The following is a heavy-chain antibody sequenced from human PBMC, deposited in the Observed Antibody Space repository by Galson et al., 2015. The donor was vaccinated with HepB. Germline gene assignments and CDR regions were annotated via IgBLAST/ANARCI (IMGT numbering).Heavy chain of an antibody. CDR2: IDPSDSYT. CDR1: GYSFTSYW. V-gene: IGHV5-10-1*01. Sequence: QSGAEVKKPGESLRISCKGSGYSFTSYWISWVRQMPGKGLEWMGRIDPSDSYTNYSPSFQGHVTISADKSISTAYLQWSSLKASDTAMHYCAFLSIYVSDSSGYPDAFDIWGQGTMVTVSS. D-gene: IGHD3-22*01. CDR3: AFLSIYVSDSSGYPDAFDI. J-gene: IGHJ3*02.